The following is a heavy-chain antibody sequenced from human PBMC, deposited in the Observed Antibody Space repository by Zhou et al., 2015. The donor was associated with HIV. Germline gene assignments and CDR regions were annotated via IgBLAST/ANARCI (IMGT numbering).Heavy chain of an antibody. Sequence: QVQLVQSGAEVKKPGSSVKVSCKASGGTFSSYAISWVRQAPGQGLEWMGGIIPIFGTANYAQKFQGRVTITADESTSTAYMELSSLRSEDTAVYYCARDIVVVPAAMPAWDAFDIWGQGTMVTVSS. D-gene: IGHD2-2*01. CDR1: GGTFSSYA. CDR2: IIPIFGTA. J-gene: IGHJ3*02. CDR3: ARDIVVVPAAMPAWDAFDI. V-gene: IGHV1-69*01.